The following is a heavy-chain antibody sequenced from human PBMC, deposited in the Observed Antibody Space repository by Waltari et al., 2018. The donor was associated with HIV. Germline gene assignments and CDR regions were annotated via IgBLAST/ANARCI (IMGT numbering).Heavy chain of an antibody. CDR3: ARDKGASDTYKAEYFQH. Sequence: VQSEREMKPPGASVKVSCKPHGYTFTSSGIRSLRLAPGQGFEWVGWISAYNGNTNYAQKFRGRVTLTTDTSTSTAYMELRGLRHEDTAIYYCARDKGASDTYKAEYFQHWGRGTLVSVSA. CDR2: ISAYNGNT. D-gene: IGHD1-20*01. CDR1: GYTFTSSG. J-gene: IGHJ1*01. V-gene: IGHV1-18*01.